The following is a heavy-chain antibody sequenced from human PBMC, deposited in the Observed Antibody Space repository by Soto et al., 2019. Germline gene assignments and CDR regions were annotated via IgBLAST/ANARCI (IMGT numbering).Heavy chain of an antibody. D-gene: IGHD5-12*01. CDR1: GYSIGDYS. CDR3: AREGNLGRWLQPLDF. J-gene: IGHJ4*02. Sequence: SESLSLTCTVSGYSIGDYSRSWVLQPPGKGLEWIGNIHYNGNTKYNPSLKSRVTMSVDTSKNQFSLKLISVTAADTAKYFCAREGNLGRWLQPLDFWGQGTLVTVS. V-gene: IGHV4-59*01. CDR2: IHYNGNT.